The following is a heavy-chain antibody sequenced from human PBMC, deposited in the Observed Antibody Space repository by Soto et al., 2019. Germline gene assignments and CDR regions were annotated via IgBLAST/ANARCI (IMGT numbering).Heavy chain of an antibody. D-gene: IGHD6-13*01. CDR3: ARTAAAGKYYYGVDV. V-gene: IGHV5-51*07. J-gene: IGHJ6*02. CDR2: IYPGDSDT. Sequence: GAALKISCKGSGYSFTSYWIGWEHQMPGKGLEWMGIIYPGDSDTRYSPSFQGQVTISADKSISTAYLQWSSLKASDTAIYYCARTAAAGKYYYGVDVWGQGTTVTVSS. CDR1: GYSFTSYW.